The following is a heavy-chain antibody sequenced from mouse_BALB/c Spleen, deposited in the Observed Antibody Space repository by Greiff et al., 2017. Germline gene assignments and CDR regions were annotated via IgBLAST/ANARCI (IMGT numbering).Heavy chain of an antibody. CDR2: IRNKANGYTT. CDR1: GFTFTDYY. D-gene: IGHD2-4*01. J-gene: IGHJ4*01. V-gene: IGHV7-3*02. Sequence: EVMLVESGGGLVQPGGSLRLSCATSGFTFTDYYMSWVRQPPGKALEWLGFIRNKANGYTTEYSASVKGRFTISRDNSQSILYLQMNTLRAEDSATYYCARDMITKAMDYWGQGTSVTVSS. CDR3: ARDMITKAMDY.